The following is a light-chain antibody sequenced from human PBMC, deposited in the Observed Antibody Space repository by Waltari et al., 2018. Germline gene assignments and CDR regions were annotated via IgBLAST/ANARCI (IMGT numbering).Light chain of an antibody. CDR3: QTWGPGIRV. Sequence: QLVLTQSPSASASLGASVKLTCTLSSGHSNYAIAWHPQQPEKGPRYLMRINRDGSHAKGDGIPDRFSGSKSGAERYLTISSLQSEDEADYYCQTWGPGIRVFGGGTHLTVL. V-gene: IGLV4-69*01. CDR1: SGHSNYA. J-gene: IGLJ2*01. CDR2: INRDGSH.